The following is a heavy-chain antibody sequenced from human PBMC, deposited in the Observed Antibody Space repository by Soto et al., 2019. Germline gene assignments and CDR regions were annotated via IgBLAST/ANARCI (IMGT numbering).Heavy chain of an antibody. V-gene: IGHV4-4*02. Sequence: QVQLQESRPGLVKPSGTLSLTCAVSGGSISSSHWWTWVRQSPGKGLEYIGEISHSGTSNSNPSLNSRVTLSVDRSKNHFSLTLTSVTAAATAVYYCARVVLSITRGAFDAWGQGTPVIVSS. J-gene: IGHJ3*01. CDR2: ISHSGTS. CDR3: ARVVLSITRGAFDA. CDR1: GGSISSSHW. D-gene: IGHD1-20*01.